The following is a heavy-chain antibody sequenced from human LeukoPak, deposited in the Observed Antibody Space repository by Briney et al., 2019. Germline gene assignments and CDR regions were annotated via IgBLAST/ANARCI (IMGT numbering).Heavy chain of an antibody. Sequence: SETLSLTCTVSGGSISSYYWSWIRQPPGKGLEWIGYIYYSGSTNYNPSLKSRVTISVDTSKNQFSLKLSSVTAADTAVYYCARARGRYYYDSSGYSGSYYFDYWGQGTLVTVSS. CDR1: GGSISSYY. V-gene: IGHV4-59*12. CDR2: IYYSGST. D-gene: IGHD3-22*01. CDR3: ARARGRYYYDSSGYSGSYYFDY. J-gene: IGHJ4*02.